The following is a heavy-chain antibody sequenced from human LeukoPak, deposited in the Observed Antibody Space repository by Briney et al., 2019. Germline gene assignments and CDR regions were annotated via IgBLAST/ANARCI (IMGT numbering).Heavy chain of an antibody. CDR2: ISGSAGST. CDR3: AKSMTTVTTEFDY. V-gene: IGHV3-23*01. Sequence: QPGGSLRLSCAASGFTFSSSEMNWVRQAPGKGLEWLSGISGSAGSTFYADSVKGQFTISRDNSKNTLYLQMYSLRAEDTAVYYCAKSMTTVTTEFDYWGQGTLVTVSS. D-gene: IGHD4-17*01. J-gene: IGHJ4*02. CDR1: GFTFSSSE.